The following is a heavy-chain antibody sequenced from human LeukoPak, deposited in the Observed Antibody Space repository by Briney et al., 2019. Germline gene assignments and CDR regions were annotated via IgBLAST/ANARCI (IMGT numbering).Heavy chain of an antibody. D-gene: IGHD2-8*02. Sequence: GASVKVSCKASGYTFTTYGISWVRQAPGQGLEWMGWINPNSGGTKYAQKFQGRVTLTRDTSITTAYMDLTRLKSDDTAVYFCARDLGTGDLSFDYWGQGTLLSVSS. CDR3: ARDLGTGDLSFDY. J-gene: IGHJ4*02. V-gene: IGHV1-2*02. CDR1: GYTFTTYG. CDR2: INPNSGGT.